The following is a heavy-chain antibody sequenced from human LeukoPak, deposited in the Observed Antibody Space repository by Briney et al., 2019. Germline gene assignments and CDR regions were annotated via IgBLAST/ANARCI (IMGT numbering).Heavy chain of an antibody. J-gene: IGHJ4*02. Sequence: GGSLRLSCVASGFTFSNYAISWVRQAPGKGLEWVSAISGSGSNEYYAYSVKGRFTISRDISKNTLYLQMNSLRAEDTAVYYCARGTVTAPDYWGQGTLVTVSS. D-gene: IGHD4-17*01. CDR3: ARGTVTAPDY. V-gene: IGHV3-23*01. CDR2: ISGSGSNE. CDR1: GFTFSNYA.